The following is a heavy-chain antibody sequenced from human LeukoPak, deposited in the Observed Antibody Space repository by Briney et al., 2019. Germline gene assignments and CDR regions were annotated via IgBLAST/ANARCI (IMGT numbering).Heavy chain of an antibody. CDR3: ARCRTSPQDYYYYYMDV. CDR2: ITGSSSYI. J-gene: IGHJ6*03. D-gene: IGHD3/OR15-3a*01. V-gene: IGHV3-21*01. CDR1: GFTFSAYS. Sequence: GGSLRLSCAASGFTFSAYSMNWVRQAPGKGLEWVSSITGSSSYIYYADSVKGRFTISRDNAKNSLYLQMNSLRAEDTAVYYCARCRTSPQDYYYYYMDVWGKGTTVTVSS.